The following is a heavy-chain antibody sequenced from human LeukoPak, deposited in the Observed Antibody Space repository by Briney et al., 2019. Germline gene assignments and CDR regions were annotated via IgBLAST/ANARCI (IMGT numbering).Heavy chain of an antibody. CDR2: IIPIFGIA. CDR3: AREYYYDSSGYYRD. V-gene: IGHV1-69*04. D-gene: IGHD3-22*01. Sequence: SVKVSCKASGGTFSSYAISWVRQAPGQGLEWMGRIIPIFGIANYAQKFQGRVTITADKSTSTAYMELSSLRFEDTAVYYCAREYYYDSSGYYRDWGQGTLVTVSS. CDR1: GGTFSSYA. J-gene: IGHJ4*02.